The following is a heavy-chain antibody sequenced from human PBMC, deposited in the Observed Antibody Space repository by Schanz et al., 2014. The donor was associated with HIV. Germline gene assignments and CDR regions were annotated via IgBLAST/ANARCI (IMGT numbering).Heavy chain of an antibody. D-gene: IGHD3-9*01. CDR1: GYSFTSYD. CDR2: VNPKSGNT. CDR3: AKGQDWPGPQLDH. V-gene: IGHV1-8*02. Sequence: QVQLVQSGAEVQKPGASVKVSCKASGYSFTSYDINWVRQATGQGLEWMGWVNPKSGNTGYAQKFQGRVTMTSDTSTSTAYMELRNLRSDDTAVYYCAKGQDWPGPQLDHWGHGSLVIVSS. J-gene: IGHJ4*03.